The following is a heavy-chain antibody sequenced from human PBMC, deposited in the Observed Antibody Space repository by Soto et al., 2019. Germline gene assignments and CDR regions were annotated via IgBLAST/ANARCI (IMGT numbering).Heavy chain of an antibody. CDR1: GGSISSSNW. D-gene: IGHD3-16*01. J-gene: IGHJ5*02. CDR3: ARDQKTRKGENWFDP. V-gene: IGHV4-4*02. Sequence: QVQLQESGPGLVKPSGTLSLTCAVSGGSISSSNWWSWVRQPPGKGLEWIVEIYHSGSTNYNPSLKSRVTISVDKSKNQFSLKLSSVTAADTAVYYCARDQKTRKGENWFDPWGQGTLVTVSS. CDR2: IYHSGST.